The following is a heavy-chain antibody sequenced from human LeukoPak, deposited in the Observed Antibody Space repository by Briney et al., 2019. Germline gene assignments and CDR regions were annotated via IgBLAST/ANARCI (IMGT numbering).Heavy chain of an antibody. CDR2: IYYSGST. D-gene: IGHD5-18*01. J-gene: IGHJ3*02. Sequence: SETLALTCTVSGGSISSYYWSWIRQPPGKGLEWIGYIYYSGSTNYNPSLKSRVTISVDTSKNQFSLKLSSVTAADTAVYYCARPGVGSGRYGAFDIWGQGTMVTVSS. CDR1: GGSISSYY. V-gene: IGHV4-59*08. CDR3: ARPGVGSGRYGAFDI.